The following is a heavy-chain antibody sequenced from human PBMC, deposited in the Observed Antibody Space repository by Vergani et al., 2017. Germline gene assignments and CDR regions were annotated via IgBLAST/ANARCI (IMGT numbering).Heavy chain of an antibody. D-gene: IGHD3-3*01. J-gene: IGHJ2*01. CDR3: ARDRGYDLWSGYYDPWYFDL. V-gene: IGHV3-48*03. Sequence: EVQLVESGGGLVQPGGSLRLSCAASGFTFSSYEMNWVRQAPGKGLEWVSYISTSGSTIYYADSVKGRFTISRDNANNSLYLQMNSLRAEDTAVYYCARDRGYDLWSGYYDPWYFDLWGRGTLVTVSS. CDR1: GFTFSSYE. CDR2: ISTSGSTI.